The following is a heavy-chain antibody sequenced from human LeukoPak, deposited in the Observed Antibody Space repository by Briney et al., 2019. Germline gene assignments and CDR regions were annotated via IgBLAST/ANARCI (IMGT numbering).Heavy chain of an antibody. Sequence: PGRSLRLSCAASGFTFSSYAMHWVRQAPGKGLEWVAVISYDGSNKYYADSVKGRFTIPRDNSKNTLYLQMNSLRAEDTAVYYCAREGQPLLCFDYWGQGTLVTVSS. CDR3: AREGQPLLCFDY. CDR1: GFTFSSYA. V-gene: IGHV3-30-3*01. J-gene: IGHJ4*02. CDR2: ISYDGSNK. D-gene: IGHD2-21*02.